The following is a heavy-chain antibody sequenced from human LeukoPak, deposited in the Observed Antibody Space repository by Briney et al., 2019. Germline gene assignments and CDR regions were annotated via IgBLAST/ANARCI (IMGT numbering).Heavy chain of an antibody. CDR3: ARPDTYSSGCYNFDY. D-gene: IGHD6-19*01. Sequence: PSETLSLTCTVSGGSISSSSYYWGWIRQPPGKGVEWIGCIYYSGSTYYNPSLKSRVTISGDTSKNQSSLKLSTVTAADTAVYYCARPDTYSSGCYNFDYWGQGTLVTVSS. CDR1: GGSISSSSYY. CDR2: IYYSGST. J-gene: IGHJ4*02. V-gene: IGHV4-39*01.